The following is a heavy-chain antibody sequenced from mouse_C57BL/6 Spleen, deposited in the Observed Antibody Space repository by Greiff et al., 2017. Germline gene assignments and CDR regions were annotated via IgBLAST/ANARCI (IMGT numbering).Heavy chain of an antibody. CDR1: GYTFTSYW. J-gene: IGHJ4*01. CDR3: ASREDGYYVDYAMDY. CDR2: IYPGTGST. Sequence: QVQLKQPGAQLVMPGASVKLSCKASGYTFTSYWITWVKQRPGQGLEWIGDIYPGTGSTNYNEKFKSKATLTVDTSSSTAYMQLSSLTSEDSAVYYCASREDGYYVDYAMDYWGQGTSVTVSS. D-gene: IGHD2-3*01. V-gene: IGHV1-55*01.